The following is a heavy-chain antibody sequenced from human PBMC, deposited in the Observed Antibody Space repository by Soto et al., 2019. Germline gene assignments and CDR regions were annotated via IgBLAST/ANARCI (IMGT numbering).Heavy chain of an antibody. CDR2: ISSSSSYI. Sequence: EVQLVESGGGLVKPGGSLRLSCAASGFTFSSYSMNWVRQAPGKGLEWVSSISSSSSYIYYADSVKGRFTISRDNAKNSLYLQMNSLRAEDTAVYYCARDDGWYEFSDDSSGYPGVFDYWGQGTLVTVSS. CDR3: ARDDGWYEFSDDSSGYPGVFDY. J-gene: IGHJ4*02. CDR1: GFTFSSYS. D-gene: IGHD3-22*01. V-gene: IGHV3-21*01.